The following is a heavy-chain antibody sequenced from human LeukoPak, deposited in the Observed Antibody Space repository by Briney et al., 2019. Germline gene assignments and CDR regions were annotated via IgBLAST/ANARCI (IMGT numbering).Heavy chain of an antibody. V-gene: IGHV3-72*01. CDR3: ARGVSWSGYWGMDV. CDR2: IRNKAKRYTT. J-gene: IGHJ6*02. CDR1: GFTFSSYS. D-gene: IGHD3-3*01. Sequence: GGSLRLSCAASGFTFSSYSMNWVRQAPGKGLEWVARIRNKAKRYTTEYAASVKGRFTISRDDSESSLSLQMTSLKTEDTALYYCARGVSWSGYWGMDVWGQGTSVTVSS.